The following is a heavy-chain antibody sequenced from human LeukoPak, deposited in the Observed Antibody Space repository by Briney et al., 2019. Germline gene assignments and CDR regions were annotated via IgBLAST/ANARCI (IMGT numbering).Heavy chain of an antibody. J-gene: IGHJ6*03. V-gene: IGHV5-51*01. CDR1: GYSFTSYW. CDR2: IYPGDSDT. CDR3: ASLSRVSGSQYYYYYCMDV. Sequence: GESLKISCKGSGYSFTSYWIGWVRQMPGKGLEWMGIIYPGDSDTRYSPSFQGQGTISADKSISTAYLQWSSLKASDTAMYYCASLSRVSGSQYYYYYCMDVWGKGTTVTVSS. D-gene: IGHD6-13*01.